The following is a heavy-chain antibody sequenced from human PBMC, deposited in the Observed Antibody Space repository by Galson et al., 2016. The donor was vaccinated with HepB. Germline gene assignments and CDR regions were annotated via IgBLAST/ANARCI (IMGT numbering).Heavy chain of an antibody. V-gene: IGHV5-51*01. CDR1: GYIFANYW. J-gene: IGHJ2*01. CDR3: ARQRYFDF. CDR2: IYPGNSET. Sequence: QSGAEVKKPGGSLKISCQGFGYIFANYWIGWVRQMPGKGLEWMGIIYPGNSETRYSPSFQGQVTISADKSTSTTYLQWSSLKTSDTAMYYCARQRYFDFWGRGTLVTVSS.